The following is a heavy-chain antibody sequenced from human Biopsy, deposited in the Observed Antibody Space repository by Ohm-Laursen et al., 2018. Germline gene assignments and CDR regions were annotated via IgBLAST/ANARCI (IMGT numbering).Heavy chain of an antibody. CDR1: GGSISSYY. Sequence: TLSLTCNVSGGSISSYYWSWIRQSPGKGLEWIGFIFYSGSTYYNPSLKSRTTISVDSSKNQFSLRLRSVTAADTAVYYCARGGNGYNYVTPGTWFDPWGRGTPVIVSS. CDR2: IFYSGST. CDR3: ARGGNGYNYVTPGTWFDP. D-gene: IGHD5-24*01. J-gene: IGHJ5*02. V-gene: IGHV4-59*01.